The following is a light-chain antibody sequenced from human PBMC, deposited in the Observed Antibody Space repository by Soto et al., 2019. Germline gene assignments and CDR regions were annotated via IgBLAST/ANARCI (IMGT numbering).Light chain of an antibody. Sequence: QSVLTQPRSVSGSPGQSVTISCTGTSSDVGGFSYVSWYQQYPGKAPKLILYDVSQRPSGVPDRFSGSKSGNTASLTLSGLLAEDEAVFYCCSYSGRYTSVFGTGTKVTVL. CDR3: CSYSGRYTSV. CDR1: SSDVGGFSY. J-gene: IGLJ1*01. CDR2: DVS. V-gene: IGLV2-11*01.